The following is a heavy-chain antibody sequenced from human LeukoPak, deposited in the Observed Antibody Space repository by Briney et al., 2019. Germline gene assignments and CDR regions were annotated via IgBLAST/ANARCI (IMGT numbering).Heavy chain of an antibody. Sequence: ASVKVSCKASVYTYTNYGSNWVRQAPGQGLEWMGWISAYNGNTNYAQKLQGRVTMTTDTHTSTAYMELRSLRSDDTAVYYCARGPRYRPVYRGQGTLVTVSS. V-gene: IGHV1-18*01. CDR3: ARGPRYRPVY. J-gene: IGHJ4*02. CDR1: VYTYTNYG. CDR2: ISAYNGNT. D-gene: IGHD1-1*01.